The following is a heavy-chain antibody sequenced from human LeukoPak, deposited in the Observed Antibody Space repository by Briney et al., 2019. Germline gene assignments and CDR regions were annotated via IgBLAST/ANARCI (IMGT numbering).Heavy chain of an antibody. Sequence: PGGSLRLSCAASGFTFSSYGMHWVRQAPGKGLEWVAVIWYDGSNAYYADSVKGRFTISRDNSKNTVYLQMNSLRAEGTAVYYCASYSSSSIAEYWGQGTLVTVSS. CDR2: IWYDGSNA. CDR1: GFTFSSYG. J-gene: IGHJ4*02. D-gene: IGHD6-6*01. CDR3: ASYSSSSIAEY. V-gene: IGHV3-33*01.